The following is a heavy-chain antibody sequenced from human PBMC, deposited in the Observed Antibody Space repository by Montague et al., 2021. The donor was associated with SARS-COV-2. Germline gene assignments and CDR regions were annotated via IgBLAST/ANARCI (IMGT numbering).Heavy chain of an antibody. Sequence: SETLSLTCSVSGDSITNHYWSWIRQPAGKGLEWIGRMHFTGKTNFSPFFSSRLAMSADTSKNQFSLKLTSVTAADTAIYFCARDRFDFGAGRQGTIDFWGQGTLVTVSS. J-gene: IGHJ4*02. CDR1: GDSITNHY. V-gene: IGHV4-4*07. D-gene: IGHD3-10*01. CDR3: ARDRFDFGAGRQGTIDF. CDR2: MHFTGKT.